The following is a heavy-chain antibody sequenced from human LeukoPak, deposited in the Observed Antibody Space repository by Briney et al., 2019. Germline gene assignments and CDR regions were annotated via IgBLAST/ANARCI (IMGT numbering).Heavy chain of an antibody. CDR2: MYYSGST. J-gene: IGHJ4*02. CDR3: ARRSISGNSWDYFDY. V-gene: IGHV4-59*08. Sequence: SETLSLTCTVSGGSISSTYWSWIRQPPGKGLEWIAFMYYSGSTNYNPSLKSRVTISVDTSKNQFSLKLSSVTAADTAVYYCARRSISGNSWDYFDYWGQGTLVTVSS. D-gene: IGHD4-23*01. CDR1: GGSISSTY.